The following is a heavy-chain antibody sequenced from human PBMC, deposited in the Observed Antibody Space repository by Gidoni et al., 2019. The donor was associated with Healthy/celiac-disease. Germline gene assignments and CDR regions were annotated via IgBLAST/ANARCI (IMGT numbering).Heavy chain of an antibody. V-gene: IGHV4-59*01. CDR2: IYCSGST. Sequence: VQLQESGPGLAKPSEPLSLACTVSGGSISSYYWSWLRQPPGKVLEWIRYIYCSGSTNYHPSLKSRVTISVDTSKNQFTLKLSSGTAADTAVYYCARDSLRSQRAFDYWGQGTLVTVSS. CDR3: ARDSLRSQRAFDY. D-gene: IGHD4-17*01. CDR1: GGSISSYY. J-gene: IGHJ4*02.